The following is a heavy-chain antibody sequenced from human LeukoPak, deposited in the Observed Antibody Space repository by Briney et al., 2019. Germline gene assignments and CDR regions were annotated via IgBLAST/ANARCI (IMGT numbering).Heavy chain of an antibody. D-gene: IGHD2-2*01. CDR1: GFTFSSYA. CDR3: ARAAGFSPSWRNLCDP. J-gene: IGHJ5*02. CDR2: ISSSGATT. Sequence: PGGSLRLSCAASGFTFSSYAMSWVRQPPGKGLEWVSVISSSGATTYYPDSVKGRFTISRDNSKNTVYLQMNSLRAEDTAVYYCARAAGFSPSWRNLCDPWGQGTLVTVSS. V-gene: IGHV3-23*01.